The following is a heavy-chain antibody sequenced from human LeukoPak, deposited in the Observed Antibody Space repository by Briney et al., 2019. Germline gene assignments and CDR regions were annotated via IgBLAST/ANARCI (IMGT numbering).Heavy chain of an antibody. CDR2: VGSNGDDK. Sequence: GGSLRLSCAVSGFTFSSYAIKWVRQAPGKGLEWLSYVGSNGDDKLYADSVKGRFTISRDDAKNSEYLQMNSLRDEDTALYYCARDLNGDEDFDYWGQGTLVTVSS. V-gene: IGHV3-48*03. J-gene: IGHJ4*02. CDR3: ARDLNGDEDFDY. CDR1: GFTFSSYA. D-gene: IGHD2-8*01.